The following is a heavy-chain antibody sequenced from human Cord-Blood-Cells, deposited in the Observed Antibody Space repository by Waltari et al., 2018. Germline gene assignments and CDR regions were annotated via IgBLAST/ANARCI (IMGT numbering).Heavy chain of an antibody. J-gene: IGHJ4*02. Sequence: QVQLVQSGAEVKKPGASVKVSCKASGYTFTSYAMHWVRQAPGPRLEWMGWINAGNGNTKYSQKFQGRVTITRDTSASTAYMELSSLRSEDTAVYYCARDLMVQGVIDYWGQGTLVTVSS. CDR1: GYTFTSYA. V-gene: IGHV1-3*01. CDR3: ARDLMVQGVIDY. D-gene: IGHD3-10*01. CDR2: INAGNGNT.